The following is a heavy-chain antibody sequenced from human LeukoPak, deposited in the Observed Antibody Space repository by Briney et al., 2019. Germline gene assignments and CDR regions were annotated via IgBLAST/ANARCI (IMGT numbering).Heavy chain of an antibody. V-gene: IGHV3-48*03. D-gene: IGHD2/OR15-2a*01. CDR3: ARAGLLFYFDY. Sequence: GGSLRLSCTASGFIFDNYEMNWVRQPPGKGLEWVAYMSSSGSTTYYAASVKGRFTISRDNARDSLFLQMNSLRVEDTAIYYCARAGLLFYFDYWGQGALVTVSP. CDR2: MSSSGSTT. J-gene: IGHJ4*02. CDR1: GFIFDNYE.